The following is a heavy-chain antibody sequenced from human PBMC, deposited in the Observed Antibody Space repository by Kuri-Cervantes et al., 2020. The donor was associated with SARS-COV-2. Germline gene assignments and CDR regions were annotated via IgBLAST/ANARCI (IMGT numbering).Heavy chain of an antibody. J-gene: IGHJ4*02. CDR1: GFTFSGYS. D-gene: IGHD7-27*01. CDR2: IDSSSYYI. Sequence: GESLKISRAASGFTFSGYSMNWIRQAPGKGLEWVASIDSSSYYIYHADSVKGRLTISRDNAKTSLYLQMNSLKPEDTAVYYCAREEGGELGEAFDYWGQGALVTVSS. CDR3: AREEGGELGEAFDY. V-gene: IGHV3-21*01.